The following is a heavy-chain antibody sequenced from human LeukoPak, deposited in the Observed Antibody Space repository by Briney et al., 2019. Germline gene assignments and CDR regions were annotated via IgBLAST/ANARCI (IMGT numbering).Heavy chain of an antibody. Sequence: PSETLSLTCTVSGGSISSYYWSWIRQPPGKGLEWIAYIDHSGSTIYNPSLESRVTISVDTSKNQFPLNLNSVTTADTAVYYCARGRAWFDPWGQGTLVTVSS. V-gene: IGHV4-59*01. J-gene: IGHJ5*02. CDR3: ARGRAWFDP. CDR2: IDHSGST. CDR1: GGSISSYY.